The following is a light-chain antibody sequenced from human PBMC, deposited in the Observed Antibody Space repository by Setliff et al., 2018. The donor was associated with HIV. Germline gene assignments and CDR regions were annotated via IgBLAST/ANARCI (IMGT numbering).Light chain of an antibody. CDR1: STDVGGYDF. Sequence: SALTQPASVSGSPGQSITISCAGTSTDVGGYDFVSWYQQHPGKAPKLIIYDVTNRPSGVSNRFSGSKSGKTASLAISGLQPDDEAHYYCSSYTSSGTIFGGGTKVTVL. J-gene: IGLJ2*01. V-gene: IGLV2-14*03. CDR2: DVT. CDR3: SSYTSSGTI.